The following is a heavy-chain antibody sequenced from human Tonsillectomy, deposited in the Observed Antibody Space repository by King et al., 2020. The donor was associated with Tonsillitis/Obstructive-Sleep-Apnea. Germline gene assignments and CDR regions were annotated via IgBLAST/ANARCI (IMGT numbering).Heavy chain of an antibody. J-gene: IGHJ3*02. V-gene: IGHV4-59*01. CDR3: ARDPDRLDAFDI. Sequence: VQLQESGPGLVKPSETLSLTCTVSGGSISSYYWSWIRQPPGKGLEWIGFIYYRGSTNYNPSLKSRVTISVDTSKNQFSLKLSSVTAADTAVYYCARDPDRLDAFDIWGQGTMVTVSS. CDR2: IYYRGST. CDR1: GGSISSYY.